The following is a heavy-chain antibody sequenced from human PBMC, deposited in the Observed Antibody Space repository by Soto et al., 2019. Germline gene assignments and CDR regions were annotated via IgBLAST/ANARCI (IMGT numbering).Heavy chain of an antibody. CDR3: SRDGDFYGLDV. V-gene: IGHV3-49*04. CDR1: GFTSDDYDYA. Sequence: PGGSLRLSCTFSGFTSDDYDYALTWVRQAPGKGLQRLGLIRGSTYGGTTEYAASVEGRFTISRDDSKGIAYLQMNSLKTEDTAVYYCSRDGDFYGLDVWGQGTTVTVSS. J-gene: IGHJ6*02. D-gene: IGHD3-3*01. CDR2: IRGSTYGGTT.